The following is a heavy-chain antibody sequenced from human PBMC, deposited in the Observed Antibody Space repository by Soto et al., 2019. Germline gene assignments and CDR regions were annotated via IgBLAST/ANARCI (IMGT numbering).Heavy chain of an antibody. V-gene: IGHV4-30-2*01. D-gene: IGHD3-22*01. CDR2: IYHSGST. J-gene: IGHJ6*02. CDR3: ARDYLYYDSSGYYYYYGMDV. CDR1: GGSISSGGYS. Sequence: SETLSLTCAVSGGSISSGGYSWSWIRQPPGKGLEWIGYIYHSGSTYYNPSLKSRVTISVDRSKNQFSLKLSSVTAADTAVYYCARDYLYYDSSGYYYYYGMDVWGQGTTVTVSS.